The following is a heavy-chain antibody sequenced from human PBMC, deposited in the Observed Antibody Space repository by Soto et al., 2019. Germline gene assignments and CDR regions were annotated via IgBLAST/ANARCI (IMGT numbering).Heavy chain of an antibody. CDR1: GFTFRTYA. V-gene: IGHV3-23*01. J-gene: IGHJ4*02. D-gene: IGHD3-16*02. Sequence: GGSLRLSCAASGFTFRTYAISWVRQAPGKGLQWVSAISGTGGNTYYADSVKGRFTISRDNSKNTLYLQMNSLRAEDTAVYYCATDRRGSHRFDYWGQGTLVTVSS. CDR2: ISGTGGNT. CDR3: ATDRRGSHRFDY.